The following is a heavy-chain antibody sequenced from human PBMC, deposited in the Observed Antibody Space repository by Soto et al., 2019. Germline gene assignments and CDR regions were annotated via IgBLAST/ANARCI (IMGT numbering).Heavy chain of an antibody. V-gene: IGHV1-2*02. D-gene: IGHD4-17*01. CDR1: GYTFTGYY. CDR2: INPNSGGT. Sequence: ASVKVSCKASGYTFTGYYMHWVRQAPGQGLEWMGWINPNSGGTNYAQKFQGRVTMTRDTPISTAYMELSRLRSDDTAGYYCAIVHDYGDYDYFDYWGQGTLVTVSS. CDR3: AIVHDYGDYDYFDY. J-gene: IGHJ4*02.